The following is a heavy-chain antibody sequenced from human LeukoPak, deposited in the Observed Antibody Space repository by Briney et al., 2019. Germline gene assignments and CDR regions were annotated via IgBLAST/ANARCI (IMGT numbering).Heavy chain of an antibody. D-gene: IGHD6-13*01. CDR3: ARDGSRSWSLNTWFDP. J-gene: IGHJ5*02. CDR1: GFSFSDYA. Sequence: GGSLRLSCAASGFSFSDYAMVWVRQAPGKGLERVAYITNSGSILYYADSVKGRFTISRDNAKNSLFLQMNSLRAEDTAVYYCARDGSRSWSLNTWFDPWGQGTQVTVSS. CDR2: ITNSGSIL. V-gene: IGHV3-11*04.